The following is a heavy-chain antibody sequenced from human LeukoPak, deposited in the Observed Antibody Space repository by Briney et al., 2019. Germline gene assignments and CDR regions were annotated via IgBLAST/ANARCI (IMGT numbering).Heavy chain of an antibody. D-gene: IGHD4-17*01. CDR2: ISYDGSNK. Sequence: GRSLRLSCAASGFTFSSYGMHWVRQAPGKGLEWVAVISYDGSNKYYADSVKGRFAISRDNSKNTLYLQMNSLRAEDTAVYYCAKDRRDYGDYAPDYWGQGTLVTVSS. CDR1: GFTFSSYG. J-gene: IGHJ4*02. V-gene: IGHV3-30*18. CDR3: AKDRRDYGDYAPDY.